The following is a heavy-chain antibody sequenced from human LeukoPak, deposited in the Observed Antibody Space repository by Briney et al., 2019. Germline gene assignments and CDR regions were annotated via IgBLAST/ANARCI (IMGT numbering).Heavy chain of an antibody. V-gene: IGHV1-2*02. J-gene: IGHJ4*02. CDR3: ARAVLVVGATQEGY. Sequence: ASVKVSCKASGYTFTGYYMHWVRQAPGQGLEWMGWVNPNDGGTYYAQKFQGRVTMTMDTSISTAYMEVSRLRSDDTAVYYCARAVLVVGATQEGYWGQGTLVTVSS. CDR1: GYTFTGYY. D-gene: IGHD2-15*01. CDR2: VNPNDGGT.